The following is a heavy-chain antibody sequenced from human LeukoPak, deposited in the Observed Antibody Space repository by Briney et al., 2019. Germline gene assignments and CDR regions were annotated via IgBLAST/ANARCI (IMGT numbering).Heavy chain of an antibody. D-gene: IGHD6-6*01. J-gene: IGHJ5*02. V-gene: IGHV1-18*01. Sequence: GVSVKVSCKASRYTFTRYGIRWVRQAPGQGLDWMGWVSAYNGDTNHAQKFQGRVTMTTDTSTSTAYMELRSLRSDDTAVYYCARAPHLSIAGRRDNWFDPWGQGTLVTVSS. CDR3: ARAPHLSIAGRRDNWFDP. CDR2: VSAYNGDT. CDR1: RYTFTRYG.